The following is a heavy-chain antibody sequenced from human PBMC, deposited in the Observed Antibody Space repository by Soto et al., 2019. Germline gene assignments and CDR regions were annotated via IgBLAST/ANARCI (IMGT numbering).Heavy chain of an antibody. D-gene: IGHD2-2*01. J-gene: IGHJ6*02. CDR3: ARVVPAASSYYYYGMDV. V-gene: IGHV1-69*01. CDR1: GGTFSSYA. CDR2: IIPIFGTA. Sequence: QVQLVQSGAEVKKPGSSAKVSCKASGGTFSSYAISWVRQAPGQGLEWMGGIIPIFGTANYAQKFQGRVTITADESTSTAYMELSSLRSEDTAVYYCARVVPAASSYYYYGMDVWGQGTTVTVSS.